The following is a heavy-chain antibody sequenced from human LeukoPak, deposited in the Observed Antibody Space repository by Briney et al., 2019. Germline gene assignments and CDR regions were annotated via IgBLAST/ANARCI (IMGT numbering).Heavy chain of an antibody. CDR3: ARGGGRLRLRSGGY. V-gene: IGHV4-34*01. CDR1: GGSISSYY. CDR2: INHSGST. D-gene: IGHD5-12*01. Sequence: PSETLSLTCTVSGGSISSYYWSWIRQPPGKGLEWIGEINHSGSTNYNPSLKSRVTISADTSKNQFSLKLSSVTAADTAVYYCARGGGRLRLRSGGYWGQGTLVTVSS. J-gene: IGHJ4*02.